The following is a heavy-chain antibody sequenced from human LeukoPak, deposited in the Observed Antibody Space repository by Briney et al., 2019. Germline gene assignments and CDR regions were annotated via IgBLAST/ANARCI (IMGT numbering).Heavy chain of an antibody. CDR3: TRRRAYESPGF. Sequence: PSETLSLTCSVSGDSIKSNSHYWGWVRQPPGKGLEWIGSVFHSGSTSYNPSLKSRLTMSVDTSKNQFSLQLTSMTAADTALYFCTRRRAYESPGFWGQGTLVTVSS. V-gene: IGHV4-39*01. CDR1: GDSIKSNSHY. D-gene: IGHD5-12*01. CDR2: VFHSGST. J-gene: IGHJ4*02.